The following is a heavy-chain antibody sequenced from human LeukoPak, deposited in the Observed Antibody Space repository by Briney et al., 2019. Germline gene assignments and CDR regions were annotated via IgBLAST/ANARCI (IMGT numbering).Heavy chain of an antibody. D-gene: IGHD3-3*01. Sequence: GGSLRLPCSASGFVFTIYTMYWVRQAPGKGPEYVSTISGSGNGFSIYYADSVKGRFTISRDDSKSILYLQMNGLRSEDTAVYYCVRDFGRIRGTPDSWGQGTLVTVSS. CDR1: GFVFTIYT. J-gene: IGHJ4*02. CDR3: VRDFGRIRGTPDS. V-gene: IGHV3-64D*06. CDR2: ISGSGNGFSI.